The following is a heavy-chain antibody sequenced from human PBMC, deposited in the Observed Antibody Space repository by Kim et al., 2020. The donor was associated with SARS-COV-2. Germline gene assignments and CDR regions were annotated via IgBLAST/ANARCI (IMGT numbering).Heavy chain of an antibody. Sequence: TYYSKSGKGRITIDRDDAKKTLYVEMDSLTVEDMAVYYCARGGGGFLDYWGQGILVTVSS. J-gene: IGHJ4*02. CDR2: T. D-gene: IGHD1-26*01. V-gene: IGHV3-64*01. CDR3: ARGGGGFLDY.